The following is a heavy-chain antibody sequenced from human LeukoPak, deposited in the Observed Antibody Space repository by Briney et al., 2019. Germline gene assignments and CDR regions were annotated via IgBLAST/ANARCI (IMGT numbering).Heavy chain of an antibody. D-gene: IGHD1-26*01. Sequence: SETLSLTCTVSGGSISSSNYYWGWIRQPPGKGLEWIGSIYYSGTTYYNPSLKSRVTISVDTSKNQFSLKLGSVTAADTAVYYCARDLVGATGSSGASGDWGQGTLVTVSS. J-gene: IGHJ4*02. CDR2: IYYSGTT. CDR3: ARDLVGATGSSGASGD. V-gene: IGHV4-39*07. CDR1: GGSISSSNYY.